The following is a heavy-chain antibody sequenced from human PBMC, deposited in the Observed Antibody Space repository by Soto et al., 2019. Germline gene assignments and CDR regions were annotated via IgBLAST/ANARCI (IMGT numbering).Heavy chain of an antibody. V-gene: IGHV4-39*01. Sequence: SETLSLTCTVSGGSLSSSTYYWGWVRQPPGKGLEWIGSIYYSETTYYYPSLKSRVTISVDTSKNQFSLKLSSVTAADTAVYYCARRSLQGDFDYWGQGTLVTVSS. CDR3: ARRSLQGDFDY. D-gene: IGHD2-15*01. CDR2: IYYSETT. J-gene: IGHJ4*02. CDR1: GGSLSSSTYY.